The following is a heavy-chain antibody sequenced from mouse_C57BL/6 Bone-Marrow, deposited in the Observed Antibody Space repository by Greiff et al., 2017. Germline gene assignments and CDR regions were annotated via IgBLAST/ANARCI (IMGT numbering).Heavy chain of an antibody. J-gene: IGHJ2*01. Sequence: QVQLQQPGAELVKPGASVKMSCKASGYTFTSYWITWVKQRPGQGLEWIGDIYPGSGSTNYNEKFKSKDTLTVDTSSSTAYLQLSSLTSEDSAVYYCTRGTTVVATDYWGQGTTLTVSS. V-gene: IGHV1-55*01. CDR2: IYPGSGST. D-gene: IGHD1-1*01. CDR3: TRGTTVVATDY. CDR1: GYTFTSYW.